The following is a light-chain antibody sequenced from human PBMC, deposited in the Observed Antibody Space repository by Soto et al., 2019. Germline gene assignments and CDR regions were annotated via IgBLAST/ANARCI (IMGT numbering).Light chain of an antibody. V-gene: IGKV1-39*01. J-gene: IGKJ4*01. CDR3: QQTYSVPLS. CDR1: QTIATS. CDR2: GAS. Sequence: DIQMTQSPSSLSASVGDRVTITCRASQTIATSLNWFQQKPGEAPKFLIYGASNLQSGVPSRFTGSGSGTDFTLTISSLQPEDFVTYYCQQTYSVPLSFGGGTKVEIK.